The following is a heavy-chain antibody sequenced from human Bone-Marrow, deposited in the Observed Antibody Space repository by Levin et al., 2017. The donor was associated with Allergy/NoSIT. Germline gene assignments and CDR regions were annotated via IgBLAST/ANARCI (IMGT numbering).Heavy chain of an antibody. Sequence: GESLKISCAASGFVFSGFAMHWVRQTPDKGLEWVAIIWYDGSNEDYADSVKGRFTISRDNSQNTLYLQMNSLRAEDTAIYYCARTRFCGRTSCYHYFDSWGQGARVTVSS. V-gene: IGHV3-33*01. CDR2: IWYDGSNE. CDR1: GFVFSGFA. D-gene: IGHD2-2*01. CDR3: ARTRFCGRTSCYHYFDS. J-gene: IGHJ4*02.